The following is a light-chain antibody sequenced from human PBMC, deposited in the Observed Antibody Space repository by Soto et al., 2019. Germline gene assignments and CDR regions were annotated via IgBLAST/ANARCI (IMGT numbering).Light chain of an antibody. V-gene: IGLV2-8*01. CDR2: EVS. CDR3: SSYACSNTVA. J-gene: IGLJ2*01. Sequence: QSVLTQPPSASGSPGQSVTISCTGTSSDVGGYYYVSWYQQHPGKAPKLMIYEVSKRPSGVPDRFSGSKSGNTASLTVSGLQAEDEADYCCSSYACSNTVAFGGGTKVTVL. CDR1: SSDVGGYYY.